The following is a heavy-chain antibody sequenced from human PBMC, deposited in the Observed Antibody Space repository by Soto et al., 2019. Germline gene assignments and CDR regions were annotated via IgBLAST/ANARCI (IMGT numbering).Heavy chain of an antibody. CDR1: GGSISSGDYY. J-gene: IGHJ4*02. CDR3: ARGLKGDFDY. Sequence: SETHSLTCPVSGGSISSGDYYWSWIRQPPGKGLEWIGYIYYSGSTYYNPSLKSRVTISVDTSKNQFSLKLSSVTAADTAVYYCARGLKGDFDYWGQGTLVTVSS. V-gene: IGHV4-30-4*01. CDR2: IYYSGST. D-gene: IGHD3-16*01.